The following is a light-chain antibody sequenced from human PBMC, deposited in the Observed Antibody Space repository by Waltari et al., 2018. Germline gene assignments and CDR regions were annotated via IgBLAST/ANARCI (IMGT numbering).Light chain of an antibody. CDR1: QDIRNY. Sequence: DIQMTQSPSSLSASVGDRVTITCQASQDIRNYLNWYQQKPGKAPKVLIYGASNFETGVPSRFSGSGSGTHFTFTISSLQPEDIATYYCQQYDNLLFTFGPGTKVDIK. V-gene: IGKV1-33*01. CDR3: QQYDNLLFT. J-gene: IGKJ3*01. CDR2: GAS.